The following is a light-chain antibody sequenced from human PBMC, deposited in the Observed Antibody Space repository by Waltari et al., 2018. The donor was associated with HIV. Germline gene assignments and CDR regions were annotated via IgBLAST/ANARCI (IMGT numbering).Light chain of an antibody. V-gene: IGLV2-8*01. CDR1: SSDVGGYNF. CDR2: EVT. J-gene: IGLJ2*01. Sequence: QSALTQPPSASGSPGQSVTISCTGTSSDVGGYNFVSWYQQHPGKAPKLIIFEVTKRPSVVPARFAGSKTGNTASLTVSGLQADDEADYYCSSYAGGNNLVFGGGTKLTVL. CDR3: SSYAGGNNLV.